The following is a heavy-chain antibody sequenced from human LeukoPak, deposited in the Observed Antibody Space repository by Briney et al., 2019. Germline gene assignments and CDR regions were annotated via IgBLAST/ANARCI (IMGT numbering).Heavy chain of an antibody. CDR3: ARGGYMMRVDYYYYMDV. Sequence: GASVKVSCKASGYTFTSYDINWVRQATVQGLEWMGWMNPNSVNTGYAQKFQGRVTMTRNTSISTAYMELSSLRSEDTAVYYCARGGYMMRVDYYYYMDVWGKGTTVTVSS. D-gene: IGHD3-16*01. J-gene: IGHJ6*03. V-gene: IGHV1-8*01. CDR2: MNPNSVNT. CDR1: GYTFTSYD.